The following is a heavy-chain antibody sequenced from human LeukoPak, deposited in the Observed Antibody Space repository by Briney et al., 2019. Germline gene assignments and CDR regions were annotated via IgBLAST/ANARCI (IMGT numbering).Heavy chain of an antibody. CDR1: GFTFSSYE. CDR3: ARDPPLNLWNEAYAFDI. J-gene: IGHJ3*02. D-gene: IGHD1-1*01. CDR2: ISSSGWTI. V-gene: IGHV3-48*03. Sequence: GGSLSLSCTASGFTFSSYEMNWLRRAQGKGLEWVTYISSSGWTIYYADSVKGTFTIPRDNAKNYLYLQMNSLRDEDTAVYYCARDPPLNLWNEAYAFDIWGQGTMVTVSS.